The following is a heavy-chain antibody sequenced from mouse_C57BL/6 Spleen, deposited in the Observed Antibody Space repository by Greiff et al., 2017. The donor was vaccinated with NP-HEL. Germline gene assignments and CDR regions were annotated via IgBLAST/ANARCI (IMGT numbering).Heavy chain of an antibody. CDR1: GFTFSSYT. V-gene: IGHV5-9*01. CDR2: ISGGGGNT. CDR3: ARYGSSILYFDY. J-gene: IGHJ2*01. Sequence: EVMLVESGGGLVKPGGSLKLSCAASGFTFSSYTMSWVRQTPEKRLEWVATISGGGGNTYYPDSVKGRFTISRDNAKNTLYLQMSSLRSEDTALYYCARYGSSILYFDYWGQGTTLTVSS. D-gene: IGHD1-1*01.